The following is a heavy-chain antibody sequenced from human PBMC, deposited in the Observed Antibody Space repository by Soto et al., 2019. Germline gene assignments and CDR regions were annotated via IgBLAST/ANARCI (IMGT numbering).Heavy chain of an antibody. CDR3: ARDWAAAGTDY. CDR2: INAGNGNT. J-gene: IGHJ4*02. V-gene: IGHV1-3*01. Sequence: QVQLVQSGAEVKKPGASVKVSCKASGYTFTSYAMHWVRQAPGQRLEWMGWINAGNGNTNYSQKFKGRVSITRDTSASPAYMELSSLRSEDTAVYYCARDWAAAGTDYWGQGTLVTVSS. D-gene: IGHD6-13*01. CDR1: GYTFTSYA.